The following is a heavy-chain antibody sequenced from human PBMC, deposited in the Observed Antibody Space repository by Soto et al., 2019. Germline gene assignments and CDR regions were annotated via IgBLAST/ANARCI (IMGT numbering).Heavy chain of an antibody. CDR2: INSRGSTG. CDR1: GFTFSDYY. V-gene: IGHV3-11*01. Sequence: GGSLRLSCAASGFTFSDYYMSWIRQAPGKGLELVSYINSRGSTGYNADSVKGRFTISRDNAKNSLYLQMNSLRAEDTAVYYCARGWGTTGTTVYYYNMDVWGKGTTVTVSS. J-gene: IGHJ6*04. CDR3: ARGWGTTGTTVYYYNMDV. D-gene: IGHD1-1*01.